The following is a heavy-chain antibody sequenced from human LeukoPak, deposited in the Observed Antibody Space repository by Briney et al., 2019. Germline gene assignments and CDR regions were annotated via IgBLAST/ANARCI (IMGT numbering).Heavy chain of an antibody. CDR1: AGSISSSSYS. Sequence: SETLSLTCTVSAGSISSSSYSWGWIRQPPGKGLEWIGSIYYSGSTYYNPSLKSRVTISVDTSKNQFSLRLSSVTAADTAVYYCARLPTVTFFDYWGQGTLVTVSS. D-gene: IGHD4-17*01. CDR2: IYYSGST. CDR3: ARLPTVTFFDY. V-gene: IGHV4-39*01. J-gene: IGHJ4*02.